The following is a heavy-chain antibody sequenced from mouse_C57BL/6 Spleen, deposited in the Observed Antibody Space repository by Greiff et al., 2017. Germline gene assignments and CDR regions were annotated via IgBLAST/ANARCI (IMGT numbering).Heavy chain of an antibody. CDR3: ARRDWDGFDY. CDR1: GYAFSSYW. D-gene: IGHD4-1*01. J-gene: IGHJ2*01. V-gene: IGHV1-80*01. CDR2: IYPGDGDT. Sequence: VQVVESGAELVKPGASVKISCKASGYAFSSYWMNWVKQRPGKGLEWIGQIYPGDGDTNYNGKFKGTATLTADKSSSTAYMQLSSLTSEDSAVYFCARRDWDGFDYWGQGTTLTVSS.